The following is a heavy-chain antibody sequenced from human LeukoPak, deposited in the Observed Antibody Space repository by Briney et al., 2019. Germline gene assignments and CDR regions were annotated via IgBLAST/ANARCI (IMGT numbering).Heavy chain of an antibody. CDR1: TGPFSGYY. Sequence: SSETLSLTCAVYTGPFSGYYWAWIRQPPGEGLEWMGEITHNANTKYNPSLESRVIISVDTSKNQFSLKLNSVTAADTAVYYCARFPVLDTAMAWGQGTPVTASS. J-gene: IGHJ5*02. CDR2: ITHNANT. CDR3: ARFPVLDTAMA. V-gene: IGHV4-34*01. D-gene: IGHD5-18*01.